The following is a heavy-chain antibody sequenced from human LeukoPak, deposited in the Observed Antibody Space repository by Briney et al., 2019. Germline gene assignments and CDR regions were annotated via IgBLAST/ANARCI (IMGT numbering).Heavy chain of an antibody. Sequence: SETLSLTCAVYGGSFSGYYWSWIRQPPGKGLEWIGEINHSGSTNYNPSLKSRVTISVDTSKNQFSLKLSSVTAADTAVYYCARAIAARPGGEYWGQGTLVTVSS. V-gene: IGHV4-34*01. D-gene: IGHD6-6*01. CDR1: GGSFSGYY. CDR3: ARAIAARPGGEY. CDR2: INHSGST. J-gene: IGHJ4*02.